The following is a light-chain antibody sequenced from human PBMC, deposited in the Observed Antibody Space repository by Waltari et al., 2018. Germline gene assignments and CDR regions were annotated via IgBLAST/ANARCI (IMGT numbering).Light chain of an antibody. CDR1: LSVGTW. Sequence: DIQMTHAPSTLSASLGDRVTSTCRASLSVGTWLAWYQQKPGKAPKLLVYMASSLESGVPSRFSGSGSGTEFTLTISSLQPDDFATYSCQQYSSFSTFGQGTKVDI. V-gene: IGKV1-5*03. J-gene: IGKJ2*01. CDR3: QQYSSFST. CDR2: MAS.